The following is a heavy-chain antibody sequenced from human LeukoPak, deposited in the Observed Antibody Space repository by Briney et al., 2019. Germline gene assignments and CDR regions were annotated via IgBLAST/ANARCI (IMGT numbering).Heavy chain of an antibody. V-gene: IGHV4-39*07. Sequence: SETLSLTCTVSGDSFTSVTDYWAWIRQPPGKGLEWIASGDYSGGTYYNPSLESRVTISVDTSKNQFSLKLSSVTAADTAVYYCARSVVVVPAASFDPWGQGTLVTVSS. J-gene: IGHJ5*02. CDR1: GDSFTSVTDY. D-gene: IGHD2-2*01. CDR3: ARSVVVVPAASFDP. CDR2: GDYSGGT.